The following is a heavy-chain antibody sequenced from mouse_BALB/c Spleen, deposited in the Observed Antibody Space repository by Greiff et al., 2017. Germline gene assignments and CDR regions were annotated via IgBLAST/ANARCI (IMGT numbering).Heavy chain of an antibody. J-gene: IGHJ3*01. D-gene: IGHD2-4*01. CDR1: GYTFTDYY. V-gene: IGHV1-77*01. CDR2: IYPGSGNT. CDR3: ARRKIDYLAY. Sequence: QVTLKVSGAELARPGASVKLSCKASGYTFTDYYINWVKQRTGQGLEWIGEIYPGSGNTYYNEKFKGKATLTADKSSSTAYMQLSSLTSEDSAVYFCARRKIDYLAYWGQGTLVTVSA.